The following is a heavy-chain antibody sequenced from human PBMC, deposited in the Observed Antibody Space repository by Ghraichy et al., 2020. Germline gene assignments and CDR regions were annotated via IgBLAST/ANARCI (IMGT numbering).Heavy chain of an antibody. Sequence: GGSLRLSCAASGFTFSNYGMSWVRQAPGKGLEWVANIKRDGSETYYVDSVKGRFTISRDNAKNSLYLQMNSLRAEDTAVYYCARFRPFDYWGQGTLVTVSS. CDR3: ARFRPFDY. J-gene: IGHJ4*02. CDR1: GFTFSNYG. CDR2: IKRDGSET. V-gene: IGHV3-7*01.